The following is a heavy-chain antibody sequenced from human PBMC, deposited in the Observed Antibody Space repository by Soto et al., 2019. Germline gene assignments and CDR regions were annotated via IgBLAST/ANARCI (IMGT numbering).Heavy chain of an antibody. Sequence: EVQLLESGGGLVQPGGSLRLSCAASGFTFSSYAMSWVRQAPGKGLEWVSAISGSGGSTYYADSVKGRFTISRDNSKNTLYLQMNSLRAEDTAVYYCAKDLQWSGYYKGTYDAFDIWGQGTMVTVSS. D-gene: IGHD3-3*01. CDR2: ISGSGGST. V-gene: IGHV3-23*01. J-gene: IGHJ3*02. CDR1: GFTFSSYA. CDR3: AKDLQWSGYYKGTYDAFDI.